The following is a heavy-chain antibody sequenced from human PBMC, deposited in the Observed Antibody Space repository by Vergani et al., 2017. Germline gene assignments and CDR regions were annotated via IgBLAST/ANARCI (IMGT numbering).Heavy chain of an antibody. V-gene: IGHV3-11*04. CDR3: ARVERLYYYGSHHMDV. D-gene: IGHD3-10*01. CDR1: GFTFSDYY. J-gene: IGHJ6*03. CDR2: ISSSGSTI. Sequence: VQLLESGGGLVKPGGSLRLSCAASGFTFSDYYMSWIRQAPGKGLEWVSYISSSGSTIYYADSVKGRFTISRDNSKNTLYLQMNSLRAEDTAVYYCARVERLYYYGSHHMDVWGKGTTVTVSS.